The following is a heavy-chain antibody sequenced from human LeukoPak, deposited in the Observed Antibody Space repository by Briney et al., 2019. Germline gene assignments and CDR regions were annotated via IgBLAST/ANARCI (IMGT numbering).Heavy chain of an antibody. D-gene: IGHD2-2*01. CDR1: GYSISSGYY. CDR3: ARGEGYCSSTSCYSRWYFDL. V-gene: IGHV4-61*01. Sequence: SETLSLTCTVSGYSISSGYYWSWIRQPPGKGLEWIGYIYYSGSTNYNPSLKSRVTISVDTSKNQFSLKLSSVTAADTAVYYCARGEGYCSSTSCYSRWYFDLWGRGTLVTVSS. CDR2: IYYSGST. J-gene: IGHJ2*01.